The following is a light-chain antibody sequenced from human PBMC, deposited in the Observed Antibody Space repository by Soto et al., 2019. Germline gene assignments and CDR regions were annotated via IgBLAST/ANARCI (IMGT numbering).Light chain of an antibody. CDR3: QQYKDWPPVT. CDR2: GAS. CDR1: ESVSNN. J-gene: IGKJ3*01. Sequence: EVLLTQSPATLSVSPGEGVTLSCRASESVSNNLAWYQHKPGQPPRLLIYGASTRATGIPARFSGSGSWTQFTLTISSLQSEDFAIYYCQQYKDWPPVTSGPGTKVEIK. V-gene: IGKV3-15*01.